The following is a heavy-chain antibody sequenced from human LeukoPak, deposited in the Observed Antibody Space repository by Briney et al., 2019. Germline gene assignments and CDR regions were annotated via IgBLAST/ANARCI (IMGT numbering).Heavy chain of an antibody. V-gene: IGHV4-34*01. D-gene: IGHD3-10*01. CDR2: INHSGST. CDR1: GGSFSGYY. Sequence: SETLSLTCAVYGGSFSGYYWSWIRQPPGKGLEWIGEINHSGSTNYNPSLKSRVTISVDTSKNQFSLKLSSVTAADTAVYYCASGHYYGSGSYLARVDYWGQGTLVTVSS. J-gene: IGHJ4*02. CDR3: ASGHYYGSGSYLARVDY.